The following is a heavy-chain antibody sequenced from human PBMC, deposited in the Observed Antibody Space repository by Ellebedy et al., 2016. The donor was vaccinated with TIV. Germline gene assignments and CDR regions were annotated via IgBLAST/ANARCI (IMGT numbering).Heavy chain of an antibody. CDR1: GFTVSSNY. D-gene: IGHD2-2*01. Sequence: GESLKISCAASGFTVSSNYMSWVRQAPGKGLEWVSVIYSGGSTYYADSVKGRFTISRHNSKNTLYLQMNSLRAEDTAVYYCARGPYCSSTSCYAGFDYWGQGTLVTVSS. J-gene: IGHJ4*02. CDR2: IYSGGST. V-gene: IGHV3-53*04. CDR3: ARGPYCSSTSCYAGFDY.